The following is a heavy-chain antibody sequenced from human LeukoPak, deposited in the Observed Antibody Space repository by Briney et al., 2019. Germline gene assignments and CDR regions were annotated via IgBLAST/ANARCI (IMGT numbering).Heavy chain of an antibody. CDR1: GFTFSDYW. D-gene: IGHD3-3*01. CDR3: ARDRLDYDFWSGPPYYYYYMDV. V-gene: IGHV3-7*01. Sequence: SGGSLRLSCAASGFTFSDYWMSWVRQAPGKGLEWVANIKQDESEKYYGDSVRGRFTISRDNAKNTLYLQMNSLRAEDTAVYYCARDRLDYDFWSGPPYYYYYMDVWGKGTTVTVSS. CDR2: IKQDESEK. J-gene: IGHJ6*03.